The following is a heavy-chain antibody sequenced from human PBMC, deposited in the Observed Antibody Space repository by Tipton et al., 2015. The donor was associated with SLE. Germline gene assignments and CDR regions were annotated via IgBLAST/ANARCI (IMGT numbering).Heavy chain of an antibody. Sequence: TLSLTCVVSGGSISSGNWWTWVRQPPGKGLEWIGEIYHSGNVNYKASLRSRVTLSIDKFRNQFSMMLTSVTAADTALYYCARSRDKTTDGFDIWGQGTMVTVSS. CDR2: IYHSGNV. V-gene: IGHV4/OR15-8*02. D-gene: IGHD1/OR15-1a*01. CDR3: ARSRDKTTDGFDI. J-gene: IGHJ3*02. CDR1: GGSISSGNW.